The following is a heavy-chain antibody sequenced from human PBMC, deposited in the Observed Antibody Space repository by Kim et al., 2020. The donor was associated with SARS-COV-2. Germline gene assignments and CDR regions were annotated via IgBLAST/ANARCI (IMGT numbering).Heavy chain of an antibody. V-gene: IGHV3-72*01. CDR3: DRGGDTSLLSYYFDY. CDR1: GFTFSDHY. D-gene: IGHD2-21*02. Sequence: GGSLRLSCAASGFTFSDHYMDWVRQAPGKGLEWVGRTRNKANSYTTEYAASVKGRFTISRDDSKNSLYLQMNSLKTEDTAVYYCDRGGDTSLLSYYFDYWGQGTLVTVSS. J-gene: IGHJ4*02. CDR2: TRNKANSYTT.